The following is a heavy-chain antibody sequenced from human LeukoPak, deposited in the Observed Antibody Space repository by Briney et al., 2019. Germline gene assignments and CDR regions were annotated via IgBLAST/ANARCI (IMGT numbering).Heavy chain of an antibody. D-gene: IGHD2-15*01. V-gene: IGHV1-24*01. Sequence: ASVTVSFTVSGYTLTELSMHLVRQAPGKGLELMGGFDPDDGETIYAQKFQVRVTMTEATSTDTAYMELSSLRYEDTAVYYCATGTVVVVAAQFDYWGQGTLVSVSS. CDR2: FDPDDGET. CDR3: ATGTVVVVAAQFDY. CDR1: GYTLTELS. J-gene: IGHJ4*02.